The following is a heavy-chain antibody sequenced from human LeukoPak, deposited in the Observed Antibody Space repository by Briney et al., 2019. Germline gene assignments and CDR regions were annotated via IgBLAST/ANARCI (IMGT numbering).Heavy chain of an antibody. CDR2: VSASGGIT. Sequence: AGGSLRLSCASSGFTCSDYGMSWVRQAPGKGLEWVSAVSASGGITYYADSVKGQFTISRDNSKDTMYLQMNILIAEDTAVYFCAKDLGAIRSSFDYWGQGTLVTVFS. CDR3: AKDLGAIRSSFDY. J-gene: IGHJ4*02. D-gene: IGHD1-26*01. V-gene: IGHV3-23*01. CDR1: GFTCSDYG.